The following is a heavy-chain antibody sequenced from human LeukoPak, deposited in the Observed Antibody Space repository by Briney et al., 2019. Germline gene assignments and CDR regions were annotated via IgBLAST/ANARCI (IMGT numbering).Heavy chain of an antibody. V-gene: IGHV6-1*01. D-gene: IGHD5-24*01. J-gene: IGHJ4*02. CDR1: GDSVSSKSV. Sequence: SQTLSLTCAISGDSVSSKSVWNWIRQSPSRGLEWLGRIYYRSKWSNNYAVSVKSRITINPDTSKNQFSLQLSSVTAEDAAVYYCARGDQNFDYWGQGTLVTVSS. CDR3: ARGDQNFDY. CDR2: IYYRSKWSN.